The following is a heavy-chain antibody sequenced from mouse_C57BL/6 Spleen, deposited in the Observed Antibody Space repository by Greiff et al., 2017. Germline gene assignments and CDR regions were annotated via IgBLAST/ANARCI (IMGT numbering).Heavy chain of an antibody. CDR2: IYPSDSET. D-gene: IGHD1-1*01. CDR3: ATALRSSYGY. CDR1: GYTFTSYW. Sequence: QVQLQQPGAELVRPGSSVKLSCKASGYTFTSYWMDWVKQRPGQGLEWIGNIYPSDSETHYNQKFKDKATLTVDKSSSTAYMQLSSLTSEDSAVYYCATALRSSYGYWGQGTTLTVSS. J-gene: IGHJ2*01. V-gene: IGHV1-61*01.